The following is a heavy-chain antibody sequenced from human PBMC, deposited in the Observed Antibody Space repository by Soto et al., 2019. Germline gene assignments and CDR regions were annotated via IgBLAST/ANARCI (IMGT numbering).Heavy chain of an antibody. CDR1: GYTFTSYA. Sequence: GSVKGSCKASGYTFTSYAMHLVRQAPGQRLEWMGWINAGNGNTNYAQKFQGRVTITTDTSTSTAYMELSSLRSEDTAVYYCARDYRGFWSGYYQTFDPWGQGTLVTVSS. CDR3: ARDYRGFWSGYYQTFDP. D-gene: IGHD3-3*01. CDR2: INAGNGNT. V-gene: IGHV1-3*01. J-gene: IGHJ5*02.